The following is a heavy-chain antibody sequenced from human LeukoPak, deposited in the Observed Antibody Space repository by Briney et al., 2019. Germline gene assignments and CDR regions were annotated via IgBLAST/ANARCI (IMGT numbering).Heavy chain of an antibody. CDR1: GFTFSNYA. V-gene: IGHV3-23*01. Sequence: GGSLRLSCAASGFTFSNYAMSWVRQAPGKGLEWVSAISGSGGSTHYADSVKGRITISRDNSKNTLYLQMNSLRAEDTAVYYCARGFYSSGWYGFDPWGQGTLVTVSS. CDR2: ISGSGGST. J-gene: IGHJ5*02. D-gene: IGHD6-19*01. CDR3: ARGFYSSGWYGFDP.